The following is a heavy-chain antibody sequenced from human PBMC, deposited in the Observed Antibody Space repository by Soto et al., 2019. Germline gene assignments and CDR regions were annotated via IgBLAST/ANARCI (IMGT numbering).Heavy chain of an antibody. CDR3: AKDGYSGYDPTRSGAREPFDY. V-gene: IGHV3-23*01. CDR1: GFTFSSYA. CDR2: ISGSGGST. J-gene: IGHJ4*02. D-gene: IGHD5-12*01. Sequence: PGGSLRLSCAASGFTFSSYAMSWVRQAPGKGLEWVSAISGSGGSTYYADSVKGRFTISRDNSKNTLYLQMNSLRAEDTAVYYCAKDGYSGYDPTRSGAREPFDYWGQGTLVTVSS.